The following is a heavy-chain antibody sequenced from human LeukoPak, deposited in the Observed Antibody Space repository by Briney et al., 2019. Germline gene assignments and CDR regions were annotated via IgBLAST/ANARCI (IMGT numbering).Heavy chain of an antibody. J-gene: IGHJ6*02. D-gene: IGHD3-3*01. CDR3: ARGPAYYDFWSGYRGAAYYYYGMDV. CDR1: GGSFSGYY. CDR2: INHSGST. Sequence: SETLSLTCAVYGGSFSGYYWSWIRQPPGKGLEWIGEINHSGSTNYNPSLKSRVTISVDTSKNQFSLKLSSVTAADTAVYYCARGPAYYDFWSGYRGAAYYYYGMDVWGQGTTVTVSS. V-gene: IGHV4-34*01.